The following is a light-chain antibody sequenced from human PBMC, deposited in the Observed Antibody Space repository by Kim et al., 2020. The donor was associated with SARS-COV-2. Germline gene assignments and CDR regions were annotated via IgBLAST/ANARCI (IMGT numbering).Light chain of an antibody. CDR3: QQCDNTPLT. Sequence: ETVLTQSPGTLSLSPGERATLSCRASRSVSSNYLAWYQQKRGQAPRLLIYGASNGATGVPDRFSGSGSGKDFTLTIDRVEPEDFAVYYCQQCDNTPLTFGQGTKLEI. CDR1: RSVSSNY. CDR2: GAS. J-gene: IGKJ2*01. V-gene: IGKV3-20*01.